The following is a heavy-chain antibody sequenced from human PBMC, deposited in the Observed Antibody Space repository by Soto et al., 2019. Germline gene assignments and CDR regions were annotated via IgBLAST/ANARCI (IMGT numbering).Heavy chain of an antibody. CDR1: GGSISRYF. V-gene: IGHV4-59*01. J-gene: IGHJ5*02. Sequence: PSETLSLTCTVSGGSISRYFWSWIRQSPGKGLEWIGYIFYTGSTTYNPSLKRRVTISIDTSKNQFSLKLSSLTAADTAVYYCAHFSDLEWFDPWGQGTLVTVSS. D-gene: IGHD2-21*01. CDR2: IFYTGST. CDR3: AHFSDLEWFDP.